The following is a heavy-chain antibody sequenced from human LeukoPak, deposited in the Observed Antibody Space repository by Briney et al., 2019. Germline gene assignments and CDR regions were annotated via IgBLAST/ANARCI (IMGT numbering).Heavy chain of an antibody. Sequence: PGGSLRLSCAASGFTFSSYAMHWVRQAPGKGLEWVAVISYDGSNKYYADSVKGRFTISRDNSKNTLYLQMNSLRAEDTAVYYCASSSERRPGDYWGQGTLLTVSS. CDR3: ASSSERRPGDY. CDR2: ISYDGSNK. D-gene: IGHD1-1*01. V-gene: IGHV3-30*04. J-gene: IGHJ4*02. CDR1: GFTFSSYA.